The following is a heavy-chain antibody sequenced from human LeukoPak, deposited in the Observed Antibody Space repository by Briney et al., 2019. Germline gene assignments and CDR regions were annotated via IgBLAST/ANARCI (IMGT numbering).Heavy chain of an antibody. J-gene: IGHJ4*02. CDR2: IYYSGST. CDR3: ARHAGSSGWSDY. V-gene: IGHV4-34*01. Sequence: SETLSLTCAVYGGSFSGYYWSWIRQPPGKGLEWIGSIYYSGSTYYNPSLKSRVTISVDTSKNQFSLKLSSVTAADTAVYYCARHAGSSGWSDYWGQGTLVTVSS. CDR1: GGSFSGYY. D-gene: IGHD6-19*01.